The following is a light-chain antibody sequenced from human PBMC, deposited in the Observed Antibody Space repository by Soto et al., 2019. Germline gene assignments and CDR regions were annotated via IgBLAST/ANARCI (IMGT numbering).Light chain of an antibody. J-gene: IGLJ1*01. CDR1: SSDIGAYNY. Sequence: QSVLTQPRSVSGYPGQSVTISCTGTSSDIGAYNYVSWYQQHPDKAPKLMIYHVSKRPSGVPDRFSGSKSGNAASLTISGLQAEDEADYYCCTDAGTYKVFGTGTKVTVL. V-gene: IGLV2-11*01. CDR2: HVS. CDR3: CTDAGTYKV.